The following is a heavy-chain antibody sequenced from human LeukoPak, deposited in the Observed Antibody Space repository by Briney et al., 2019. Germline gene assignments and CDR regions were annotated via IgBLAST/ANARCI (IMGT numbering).Heavy chain of an antibody. CDR3: ARVKYVYDSSRFDP. J-gene: IGHJ5*02. CDR2: IYYSGST. CDR1: GGSLSSSSYH. V-gene: IGHV4-39*07. Sequence: LGTLSLTCTVSGGSLSSSSYHWGWIRQPPGKGLEWVGTIYYSGSTYYSPSLKIRVTISVDTSKNQFSLKLSSVTAADTAVYYCARVKYVYDSSRFDPWGQGILVTVSS. D-gene: IGHD3-22*01.